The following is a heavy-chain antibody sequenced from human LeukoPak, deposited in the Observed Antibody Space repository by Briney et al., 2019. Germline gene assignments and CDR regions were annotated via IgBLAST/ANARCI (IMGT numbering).Heavy chain of an antibody. V-gene: IGHV4-39*07. CDR1: GGSISSSSYY. CDR2: INHSGST. D-gene: IGHD6-13*01. J-gene: IGHJ5*02. Sequence: SETLSLTCTVSGGSISSSSYYWGWIRQPPGKGLEWIGEINHSGSTNYNPSLKSRVTISVDTSKNQFSLKLSSVTAADTAVYYCAKRIAAARHWFDPWGQGTLVTVSS. CDR3: AKRIAAARHWFDP.